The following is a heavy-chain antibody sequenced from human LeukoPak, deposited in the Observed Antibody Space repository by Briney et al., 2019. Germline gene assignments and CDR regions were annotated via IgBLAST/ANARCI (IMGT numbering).Heavy chain of an antibody. CDR2: ITGSEST. CDR1: GFTFSKYA. D-gene: IGHD2-15*01. J-gene: IGHJ4*02. Sequence: GGSLRLSCATSGFTFSKYAITWVRQAPGKGLEWVSGITGSESTYYTDSVKGRFTISRDNSKDTVYLQMNSLRAEDTAVYYCAKEEGDIVVVVAALPTISYFDYWGQGTLVTVSS. CDR3: AKEEGDIVVVVAALPTISYFDY. V-gene: IGHV3-23*01.